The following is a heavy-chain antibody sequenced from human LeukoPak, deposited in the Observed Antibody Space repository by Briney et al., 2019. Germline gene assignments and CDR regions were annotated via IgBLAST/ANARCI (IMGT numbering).Heavy chain of an antibody. Sequence: GGSLRLSCAASGFTFSRYCMNWARQAPGKGLEWVASINHNGNVNYYVDSVKGRFTISRDNAKNSLYLQMSNLRAEDTAVYFCARGGGLDVWGQGATVTVSS. CDR1: GFTFSRYC. V-gene: IGHV3-7*03. J-gene: IGHJ6*02. CDR2: INHNGNVN. D-gene: IGHD3-16*01. CDR3: ARGGGLDV.